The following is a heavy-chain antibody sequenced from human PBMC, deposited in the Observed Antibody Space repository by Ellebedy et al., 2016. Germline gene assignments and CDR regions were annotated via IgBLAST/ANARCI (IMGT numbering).Heavy chain of an antibody. Sequence: GGSLRLXXAASGFTFSSYAMSWVRQAPGKGLEWVSGIRGSGGRTFYADSVKGRFTISRDNSKNTLYLQMDSLGAEDTAVYYCAKEARQLAGFDAFDIWGQGTVVTVSS. CDR1: GFTFSSYA. J-gene: IGHJ3*02. CDR2: IRGSGGRT. D-gene: IGHD6-6*01. CDR3: AKEARQLAGFDAFDI. V-gene: IGHV3-23*01.